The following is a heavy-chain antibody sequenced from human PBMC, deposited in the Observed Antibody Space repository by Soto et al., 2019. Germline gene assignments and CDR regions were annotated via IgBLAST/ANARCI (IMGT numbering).Heavy chain of an antibody. CDR3: ASYYDSGSGHRSPVYY. D-gene: IGHD1-26*01. J-gene: IGHJ4*02. V-gene: IGHV3-11*01. CDR1: GYTFSDYY. CDR2: IDTSGTKI. Sequence: QVQLVESGGDLVKPGGSLRLSCAASGYTFSDYYMSWIRQAPGKGLEWISYIDTSGTKIYYAGSVKGPFTITRDYAKNALDLEMNSLIDEDTVVYYCASYYDSGSGHRSPVYYCGQGTLVTVSS.